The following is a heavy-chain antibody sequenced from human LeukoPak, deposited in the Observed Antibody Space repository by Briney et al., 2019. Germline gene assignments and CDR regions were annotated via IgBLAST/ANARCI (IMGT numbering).Heavy chain of an antibody. J-gene: IGHJ4*02. D-gene: IGHD3-16*01. V-gene: IGHV4-34*01. CDR1: GGSFSGYY. CDR3: ARDEYAYGGRTHPYFFDY. Sequence: SETLSLTCAVYGGSFSGYYWNWLRQAPGKGLEWIGSIYYSGSTYYNPSLKSRVTISVDTSKNQFSLRLSSVTAADTAMYYCARDEYAYGGRTHPYFFDYWGQGTLVTVSS. CDR2: IYYSGST.